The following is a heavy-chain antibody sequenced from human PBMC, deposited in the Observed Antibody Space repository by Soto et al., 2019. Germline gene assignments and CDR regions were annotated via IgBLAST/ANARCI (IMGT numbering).Heavy chain of an antibody. J-gene: IGHJ3*02. V-gene: IGHV4-31*03. CDR1: GGSISSGGYY. CDR2: IYYSGST. Sequence: QVQLQESGPGLVKPSQTLSLTCTVSGGSISSGGYYWSWIRQHPGKGLEWIGYIYYSGSTYYNPSLKSRVTISVDTSKNQFALKLSSVTAADTAVYYCARVVPAATRGVAFDIWGQGTMVTVSS. D-gene: IGHD2-2*01. CDR3: ARVVPAATRGVAFDI.